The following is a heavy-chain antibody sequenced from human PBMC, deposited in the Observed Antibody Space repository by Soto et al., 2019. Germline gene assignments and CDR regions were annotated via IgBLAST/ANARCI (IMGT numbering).Heavy chain of an antibody. CDR2: ISYDGSNK. CDR1: GFIVSDTY. D-gene: IGHD6-19*01. CDR3: AKDPPGVAGTGGWFDP. Sequence: GSLRLSCAASGFIVSDTYMNWVRQAPGKGLEWVAVISYDGSNKYYADSVKGRFTISRDNSKNTLYLQMNSLRAEDTAVYYCAKDPPGVAGTGGWFDPWGQGTLVTVSS. V-gene: IGHV3-30*18. J-gene: IGHJ5*02.